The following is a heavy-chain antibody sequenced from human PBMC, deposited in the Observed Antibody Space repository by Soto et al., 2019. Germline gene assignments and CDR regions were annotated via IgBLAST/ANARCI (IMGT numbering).Heavy chain of an antibody. Sequence: DVQVVQSGGGLVQPGGSLKLSCAASGFAFNDSAMHWVRQASGKGLEWVARVRSKSNNYATAYPASVKGRFIVSRDDSMGTTSLQMNSLKPEETAIYYGTNNFEWGQGVLVTVS. CDR2: VRSKSNNYAT. CDR3: TNNFE. D-gene: IGHD2-15*01. CDR1: GFAFNDSA. J-gene: IGHJ4*02. V-gene: IGHV3-73*01.